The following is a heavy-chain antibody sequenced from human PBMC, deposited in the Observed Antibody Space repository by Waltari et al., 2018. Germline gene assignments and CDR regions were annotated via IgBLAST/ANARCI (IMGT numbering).Heavy chain of an antibody. CDR2: IYSGGST. Sequence: EVQLLESGGGLVQPGGSLRLSCAASGFTFSSYAMSWVRPAPGKGLEWVSVIYSGGSTYYADAGKGRFTISRDNSKNTLYLQMNSLRAEDTAVYYCAKAYYDSSGYYTSIDYWGQGTLVTVSS. D-gene: IGHD3-22*01. V-gene: IGHV3-23*03. CDR3: AKAYYDSSGYYTSIDY. J-gene: IGHJ4*02. CDR1: GFTFSSYA.